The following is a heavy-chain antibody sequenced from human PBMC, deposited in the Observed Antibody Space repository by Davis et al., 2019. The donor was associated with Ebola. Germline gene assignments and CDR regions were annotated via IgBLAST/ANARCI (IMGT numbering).Heavy chain of an antibody. V-gene: IGHV4-39*07. D-gene: IGHD5-18*01. J-gene: IGHJ6*04. CDR2: VYYSGTT. CDR3: ARTRVTGRDYYGMDV. CDR1: GVAISSSNRF. Sequence: MPSETLSLTCAVSGVAISSSNRFWGWIRQPPGKGLEWIGTVYYSGTTYYNPSLKSRATMSVDTSKSQFSLKLSSVTAADTAVYYCARTRVTGRDYYGMDVWGKGTTVTVSS.